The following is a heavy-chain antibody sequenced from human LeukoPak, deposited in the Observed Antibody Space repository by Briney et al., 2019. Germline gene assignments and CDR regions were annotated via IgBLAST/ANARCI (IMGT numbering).Heavy chain of an antibody. CDR1: GGSFSGYY. Sequence: SETLSLTCAVYGGSFSGYYWSWFRQAPGKGLEWIGELNHGESTTYNPSLESRVTVSVDTSKNQFSLKLSSVTAADTAVYYCAREHMVRGVINRWGQGALVTVSS. J-gene: IGHJ4*02. CDR3: AREHMVRGVINR. D-gene: IGHD3-10*01. V-gene: IGHV4-34*01. CDR2: LNHGEST.